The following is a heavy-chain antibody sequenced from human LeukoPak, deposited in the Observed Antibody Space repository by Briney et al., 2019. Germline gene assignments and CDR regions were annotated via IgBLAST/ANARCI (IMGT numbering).Heavy chain of an antibody. D-gene: IGHD6-19*01. CDR3: AKDATYSSGWIDY. J-gene: IGHJ4*02. CDR1: GFTFSDYY. V-gene: IGHV3-11*01. Sequence: PGGSLRLSCAASGFTFSDYYMSWIRQAPGKGLEWVSYISSSGSTIYYADSVKGRFTISRDNAKNPLYLQMNSLRAEDTAVYYCAKDATYSSGWIDYWGQGTLVTVSS. CDR2: ISSSGSTI.